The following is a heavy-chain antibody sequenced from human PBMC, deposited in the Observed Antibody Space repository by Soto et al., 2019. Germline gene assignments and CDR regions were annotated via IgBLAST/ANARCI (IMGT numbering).Heavy chain of an antibody. CDR1: GGSISSYY. Sequence: PSETLSLTCTVSGGSISSYYWSWIREPPGKGLEWIGHIYYSGNTNYSPSLKSRVTISIDTAKNQFSLRLNSVTAADTDVYYCARSGSSSRDFEHWGQGTLVNVSS. J-gene: IGHJ4*01. CDR3: ARSGSSSRDFEH. D-gene: IGHD6-13*01. CDR2: IYYSGNT. V-gene: IGHV4-59*12.